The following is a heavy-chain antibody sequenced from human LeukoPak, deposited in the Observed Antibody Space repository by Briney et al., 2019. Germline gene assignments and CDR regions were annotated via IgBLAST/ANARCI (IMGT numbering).Heavy chain of an antibody. J-gene: IGHJ4*02. CDR1: GFTFSRYS. V-gene: IGHV3-21*01. CDR3: VSGRSLDY. CDR2: ITGNSEYI. Sequence: GGSLRLSCAASGFTFSRYSMNWVRQAPGKGLEWVSCITGNSEYIFYTDSVKGRFTISRDNAKNSLYLQMNSLRAEDTAVYYCVSGRSLDYWGQGTLVTVSS.